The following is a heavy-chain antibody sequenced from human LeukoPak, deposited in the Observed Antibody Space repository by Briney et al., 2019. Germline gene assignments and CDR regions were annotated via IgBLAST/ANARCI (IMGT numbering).Heavy chain of an antibody. CDR2: IYSGGST. V-gene: IGHV3-66*01. J-gene: IGHJ3*02. CDR3: ARDQYYDSSGYFAFDI. D-gene: IGHD3-22*01. Sequence: GGSLRLSCAASGFTVSSNYMSWVRQAPGKGLEWVSVIYSGGSTYYADYVKGRFTISRDNSKNTLYLQMNSLRAKDTAVYYCARDQYYDSSGYFAFDIWGQGTMVTVSS. CDR1: GFTVSSNY.